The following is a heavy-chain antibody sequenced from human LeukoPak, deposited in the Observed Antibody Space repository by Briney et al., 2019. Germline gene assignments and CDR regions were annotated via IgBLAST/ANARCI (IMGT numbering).Heavy chain of an antibody. CDR1: GFTVSSNY. Sequence: PGGSLRLSCAASGFTVSSNYMSWVRQAPGKGLEWVSVIYRGGSTYYADSVKGRFTISRDNSKNTLYLQMNSLRAGDTAVYYCAREHQYYFDSWGQGTLVTVSS. CDR3: AREHQYYFDS. V-gene: IGHV3-66*02. J-gene: IGHJ4*02. D-gene: IGHD2-2*01. CDR2: IYRGGST.